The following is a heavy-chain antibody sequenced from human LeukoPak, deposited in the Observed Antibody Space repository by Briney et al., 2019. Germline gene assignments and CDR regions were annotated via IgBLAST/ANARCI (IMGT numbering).Heavy chain of an antibody. CDR1: GFTFDDYA. V-gene: IGHV3-9*01. Sequence: GGSLRLCCAVSGFTFDDYAMHWVRQVPGKGLEWVSGINWNSDSIGYADSVKGRFTTSRDNAKNSLYLQMNSLRAEDTAVYYCARGLRYGDYWGQGTLVTVSS. D-gene: IGHD3-9*01. CDR2: INWNSDSI. CDR3: ARGLRYGDY. J-gene: IGHJ4*02.